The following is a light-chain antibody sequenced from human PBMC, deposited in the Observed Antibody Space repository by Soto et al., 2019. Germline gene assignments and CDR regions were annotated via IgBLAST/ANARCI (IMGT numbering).Light chain of an antibody. Sequence: EIVLTQSPGTLSLSPGERATFSCRASQSVSSSYLAWYQQKPGQAPRLLIYGASSRATGIPDRSSGSGSGTDFTLTISRLEPEDFAVYYCQQYGSPGTFGPGTKVDIK. CDR2: GAS. V-gene: IGKV3-20*01. CDR1: QSVSSSY. CDR3: QQYGSPGT. J-gene: IGKJ3*01.